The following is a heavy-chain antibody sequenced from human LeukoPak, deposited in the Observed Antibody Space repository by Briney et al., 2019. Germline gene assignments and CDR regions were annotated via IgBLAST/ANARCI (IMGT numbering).Heavy chain of an antibody. V-gene: IGHV1-2*02. CDR3: ARAQNSRYYYYMDV. D-gene: IGHD4-23*01. CDR1: GYTFTGYY. Sequence: GASVKVSCTASGYTFTGYYMHWVRQAPGQGLEWMGWINPNSGGTNYAQKFQGRVTMTRDTSISTAYMELSRLRSDDTAVYYCARAQNSRYYYYMDVWGKGTTVTVSS. J-gene: IGHJ6*03. CDR2: INPNSGGT.